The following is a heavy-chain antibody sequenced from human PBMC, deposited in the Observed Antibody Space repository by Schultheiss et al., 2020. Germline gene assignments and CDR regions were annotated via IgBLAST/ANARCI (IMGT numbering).Heavy chain of an antibody. CDR1: GFTFSSYG. CDR2: ISSNGGST. CDR3: ARDPGYSSGWYYFDS. J-gene: IGHJ4*02. V-gene: IGHV3-64*04. D-gene: IGHD6-19*01. Sequence: GGSLRLSCAASGFTFSSYGMHWVRQAPGKGLEYVSAISSNGGSTYYADSVKGRFTISRDNSKNTLYLQMNSLRVEDTALYYCARDPGYSSGWYYFDSWGQGTLVTVSS.